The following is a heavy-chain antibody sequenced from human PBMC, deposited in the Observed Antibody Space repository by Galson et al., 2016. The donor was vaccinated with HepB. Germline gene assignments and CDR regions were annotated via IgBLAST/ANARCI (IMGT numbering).Heavy chain of an antibody. J-gene: IGHJ6*02. Sequence: CAISGDSVTSDTTTWNWIRQSPSRGLEWLGRTYYRSKWFTDYAVSVEGRITINSDISRNQFSLQLDSVTPDDTAAYFCTRGYMQTGMNVWGQGTTVTVSS. CDR2: TYYRSKWFT. CDR3: TRGYMQTGMNV. CDR1: GDSVTSDTTT. V-gene: IGHV6-1*01. D-gene: IGHD5-18*01.